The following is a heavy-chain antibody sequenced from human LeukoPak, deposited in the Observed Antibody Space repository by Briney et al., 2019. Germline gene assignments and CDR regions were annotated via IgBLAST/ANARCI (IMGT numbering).Heavy chain of an antibody. Sequence: ASVKVSCKASGYTFTSYDINWVRQAPGQGLEWMGWISAHNGNTNYAQKLQGRVAMTTDTSTSTAYMELRSLRSDDTAVYYCARIAYGVNFLDHWGQGTLVTVSS. CDR3: ARIAYGVNFLDH. CDR2: ISAHNGNT. D-gene: IGHD4-23*01. J-gene: IGHJ4*02. V-gene: IGHV1-18*01. CDR1: GYTFTSYD.